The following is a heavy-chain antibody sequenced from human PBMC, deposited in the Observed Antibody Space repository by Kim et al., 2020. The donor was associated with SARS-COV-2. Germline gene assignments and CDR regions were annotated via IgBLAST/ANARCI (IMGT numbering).Heavy chain of an antibody. Sequence: GRTLRLSCAASGFTFSSYGMHWVRQAPGKGLEWVAVIWYDGSNKYYADSVKGRFTISRDNSKNTLYLQMNSLRAEDTAVYYCARDYGFGAGTTDADQIDYWGHGSLVTASS. CDR3: ARDYGFGAGTTDADQIDY. D-gene: IGHD1-1*01. CDR2: IWYDGSNK. CDR1: GFTFSSYG. V-gene: IGHV3-33*01. J-gene: IGHJ4*01.